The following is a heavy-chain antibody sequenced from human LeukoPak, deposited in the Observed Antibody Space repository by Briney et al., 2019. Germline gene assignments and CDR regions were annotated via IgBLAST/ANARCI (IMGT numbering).Heavy chain of an antibody. CDR2: IYYSGST. V-gene: IGHV4-59*01. CDR3: ARSSTSWFRYGMDV. Sequence: SETLSLTCTVSGGSISSYYWSWIRQPPGKGLEWIGYIYYSGSTNYNPSLKSRATISVDTSKNQFSLKLSSVTAADTAVYYCARSSTSWFRYGMDVWGQGTTVTVSS. D-gene: IGHD2-2*01. CDR1: GGSISSYY. J-gene: IGHJ6*02.